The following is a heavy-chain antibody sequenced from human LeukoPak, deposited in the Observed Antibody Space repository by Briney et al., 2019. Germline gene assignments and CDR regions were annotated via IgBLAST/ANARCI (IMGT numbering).Heavy chain of an antibody. D-gene: IGHD2-8*01. J-gene: IGHJ4*02. CDR1: GGTFSSYA. Sequence: PVKVSCKASGGTFSSYAISWVRQAPGQGLEWMGGIIPIFGTANYAQKFQGRVTITADESTSTAYMELSSLRSEDTAVYYCARIEDCTNGVCYPFDYWGQGTLVTVSS. CDR2: IIPIFGTA. CDR3: ARIEDCTNGVCYPFDY. V-gene: IGHV1-69*13.